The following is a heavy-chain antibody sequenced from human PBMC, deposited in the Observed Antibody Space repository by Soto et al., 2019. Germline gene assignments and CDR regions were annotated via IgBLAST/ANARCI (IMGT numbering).Heavy chain of an antibody. Sequence: QVQLRESGPGLVKPSQTLSLTCTVSGGSISSGDYYWSWIRQPPGKGLEWIGYIYYSGSTYYNPSLKSRVTISVDTSKNQFSLKLSSVTAADTAVYYCARAAHSSFWSGPHYGYYGMDVWGQGTTVTVSS. CDR2: IYYSGST. D-gene: IGHD3-3*01. CDR3: ARAAHSSFWSGPHYGYYGMDV. CDR1: GGSISSGDYY. V-gene: IGHV4-30-4*01. J-gene: IGHJ6*02.